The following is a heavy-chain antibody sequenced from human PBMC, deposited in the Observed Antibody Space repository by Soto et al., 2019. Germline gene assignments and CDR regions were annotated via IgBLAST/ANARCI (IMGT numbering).Heavy chain of an antibody. D-gene: IGHD3-16*01. CDR2: IFASGRT. CDR3: TRGNSDSRARLC. V-gene: IGHV4-4*07. J-gene: IGHJ1*01. Sequence: SETLSLPCTVSGASISNDRWSWVRQPAGKGLEWIGRIFASGRTNYNPSLQSRVTMSVDTSKNQFSLTMTSLAAADTAVYYCTRGNSDSRARLCCGQG. CDR1: GASISNDR.